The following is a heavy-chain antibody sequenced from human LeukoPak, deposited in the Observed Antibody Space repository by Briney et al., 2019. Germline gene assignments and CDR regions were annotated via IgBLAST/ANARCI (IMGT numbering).Heavy chain of an antibody. Sequence: GGSLRLSCAASGFRFMSYSMNWVRQAPGKGLEWVSYISSSSSTINYADSVKGRFTISRDNAKNSLYLQMNSLRDEDTAVYYCVRASNDAFDIWGQGTMVTVSS. D-gene: IGHD3-16*01. CDR1: GFRFMSYS. J-gene: IGHJ3*02. CDR2: ISSSSSTI. CDR3: VRASNDAFDI. V-gene: IGHV3-48*02.